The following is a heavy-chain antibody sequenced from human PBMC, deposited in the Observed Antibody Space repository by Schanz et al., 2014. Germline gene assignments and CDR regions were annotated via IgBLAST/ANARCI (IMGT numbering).Heavy chain of an antibody. J-gene: IGHJ4*02. CDR2: IKQDGSEK. V-gene: IGHV3-7*01. CDR1: GFIFSNSR. CDR3: ARGVRIDY. D-gene: IGHD3-3*01. Sequence: EVQLLESGGGLVQPGGSLRLSCAASGFIFSNSRMSWVRQAPGKGLEWVANIKQDGSEKYYVDSVKGRFTISRDNAKNSRYLQMNSLTAEDSAVYYCARGVRIDYWGQGTLVAVSS.